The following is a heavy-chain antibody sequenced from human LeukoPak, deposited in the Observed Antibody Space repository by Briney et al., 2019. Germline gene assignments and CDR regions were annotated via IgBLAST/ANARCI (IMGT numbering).Heavy chain of an antibody. J-gene: IGHJ4*02. CDR2: IYHSGST. Sequence: NPSETLSLACTVSGGSISSGGYYWSWIRQPPGKGLEWIGYIYHSGSTYYNPSLKSRVTISVDRSKNQFSLKLSSVTAADTAVYYCARKAGHSSSWYDQTGLFDYWGQGTLVTVSS. CDR3: ARKAGHSSSWYDQTGLFDY. CDR1: GGSISSGGYY. D-gene: IGHD6-13*01. V-gene: IGHV4-30-2*01.